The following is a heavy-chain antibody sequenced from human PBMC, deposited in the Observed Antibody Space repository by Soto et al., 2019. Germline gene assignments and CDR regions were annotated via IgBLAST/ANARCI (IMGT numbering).Heavy chain of an antibody. D-gene: IGHD2-15*01. CDR1: GFTFSSYS. V-gene: IGHV3-21*01. J-gene: IGHJ6*02. CDR2: ISSSSSYI. CDR3: ARDRVVVVAAPYYYYGMDV. Sequence: EVQLVESGGGLVKPGGSLRLSCAASGFTFSSYSMTWVRQAPGKGLEWVSSISSSSSYIYYADSVKGRFTISRDNAKNSLYLQMNSLRAEDTAVYYCARDRVVVVAAPYYYYGMDVWGQGTTVTVSS.